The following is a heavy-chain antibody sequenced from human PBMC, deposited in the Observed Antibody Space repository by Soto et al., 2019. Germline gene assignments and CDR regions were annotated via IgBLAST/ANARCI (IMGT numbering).Heavy chain of an antibody. Sequence: GGSLRLSCAASGFTFSSYAMSWVRQAPGKGLEWVSAISGGGSSTYYADSVKGRFTISRDNSKNTLYLQMNSLRAEDTAVYYCAREAGITIFGVVIDPYYYGMDVWGQGTTVTVSS. J-gene: IGHJ6*02. CDR2: ISGGGSST. CDR3: AREAGITIFGVVIDPYYYGMDV. D-gene: IGHD3-3*01. V-gene: IGHV3-23*01. CDR1: GFTFSSYA.